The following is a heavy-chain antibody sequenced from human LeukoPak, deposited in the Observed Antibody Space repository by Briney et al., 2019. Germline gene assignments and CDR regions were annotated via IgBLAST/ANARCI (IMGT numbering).Heavy chain of an antibody. CDR2: IIPIFGTA. Sequence: SVKVSCKASGYTFTGYYMHWVRQAPGQGLEWMGGIIPIFGTANYAQKFQGRVTITADESTSTAYMELSSLGSVDTAVYYCARDHANYDILTGGNWFDPWGQGTLVTVSS. V-gene: IGHV1-69*13. CDR3: ARDHANYDILTGGNWFDP. D-gene: IGHD3-9*01. CDR1: GYTFTGYY. J-gene: IGHJ5*02.